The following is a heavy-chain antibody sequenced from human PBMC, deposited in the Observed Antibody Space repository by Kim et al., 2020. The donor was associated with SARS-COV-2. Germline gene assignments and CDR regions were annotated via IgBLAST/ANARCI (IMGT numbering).Heavy chain of an antibody. D-gene: IGHD6-13*01. Sequence: TNYNPSLKSRVTISVDKSKNQFSLKLSSVTAADTAVYYCARDTSAAGFDYWGQGTLVTVSS. J-gene: IGHJ4*02. V-gene: IGHV4-4*02. CDR2: T. CDR3: ARDTSAAGFDY.